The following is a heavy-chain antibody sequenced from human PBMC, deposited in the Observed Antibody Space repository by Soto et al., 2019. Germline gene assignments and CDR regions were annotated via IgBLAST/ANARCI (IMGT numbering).Heavy chain of an antibody. CDR3: ARQLFDDYVWGSYREYFQH. V-gene: IGHV4-39*01. J-gene: IGHJ1*01. Sequence: SETLSLTCTVSGGSISSSSYYWGWIRQPPGKGLEWIGSIYYSGSTYYNPSLKSRVTISVDTSKNQFSLKLSSVTAADTAVYYCARQLFDDYVWGSYREYFQHWGQGTLVTVSS. D-gene: IGHD3-16*02. CDR2: IYYSGST. CDR1: GGSISSSSYY.